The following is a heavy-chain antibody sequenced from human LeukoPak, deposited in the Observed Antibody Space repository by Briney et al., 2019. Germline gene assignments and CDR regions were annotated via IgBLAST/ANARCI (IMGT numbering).Heavy chain of an antibody. CDR2: IYYSGRT. J-gene: IGHJ4*02. CDR3: ARGLIFDY. Sequence: SETLSLTCTVSGVSISSGGYYWSWIRQHPGKGLEWIGYIYYSGRTYYNPALKSRVTISVDTSKNQFSLKLSSVTAADTAVYYCARGLIFDYWGQGTLVTVSS. CDR1: GVSISSGGYY. V-gene: IGHV4-31*03.